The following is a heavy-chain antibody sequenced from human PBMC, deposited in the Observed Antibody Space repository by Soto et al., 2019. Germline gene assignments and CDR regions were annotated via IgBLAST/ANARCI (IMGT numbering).Heavy chain of an antibody. D-gene: IGHD1-7*01. V-gene: IGHV1-2*02. CDR2: INPKTGDT. CDR1: GYTFTHYY. Sequence: QVQLVQSGAEVKKPGASVSVSCKASGYTFTHYYIHWVRRAPGQGLEWMGLINPKTGDTNYAQKFRDRVSMTRDTSTNTASMRLSSLRSDDTAVYYCARVPGHKNSRGDYWGQGTPVTVSA. J-gene: IGHJ4*02. CDR3: ARVPGHKNSRGDY.